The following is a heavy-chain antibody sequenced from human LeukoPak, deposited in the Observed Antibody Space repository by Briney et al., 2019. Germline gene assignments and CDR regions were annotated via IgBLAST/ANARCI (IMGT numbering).Heavy chain of an antibody. CDR2: IIPIFGTA. V-gene: IGHV1-69*13. CDR1: GGTFSSYA. CDR3: ARESGYETYNWFDP. J-gene: IGHJ5*02. D-gene: IGHD3-3*01. Sequence: ASVTVSCTASGGTFSSYAISWVRQAPGQGLEWMGGIIPIFGTANYAQKFQGRVTITADESTSTAYMELSSLRSEDTAVYYCARESGYETYNWFDPWGQGTLVTVSS.